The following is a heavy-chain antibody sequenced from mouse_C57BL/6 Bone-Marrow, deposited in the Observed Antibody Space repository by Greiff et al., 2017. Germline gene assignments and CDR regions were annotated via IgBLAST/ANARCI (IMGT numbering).Heavy chain of an antibody. CDR3: ARSGGYSPYWYVDV. D-gene: IGHD1-1*02. CDR2: INPYNGDT. Sequence: VQLQQSGPELVKPGDSVKISCKASGYSFTGYFMNWVMQSHGKSLEWIGRINPYNGDTFYNQKFKGKATLTVDKSSSTAHMELRSLTSEDSAVYYCARSGGYSPYWYVDVWGTGTTVTVSS. J-gene: IGHJ1*03. V-gene: IGHV1-20*01. CDR1: GYSFTGYF.